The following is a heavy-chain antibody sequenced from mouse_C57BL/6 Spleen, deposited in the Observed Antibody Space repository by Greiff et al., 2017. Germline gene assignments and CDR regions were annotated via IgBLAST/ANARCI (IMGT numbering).Heavy chain of an antibody. Sequence: QVQLQQSGAELVRPGASVTLSCKASGYTFTDYEMHWVKQTPVHGLEWIGAIDPETGGTAYNQKFKGKAILTADKSSSTAYMELRSLTSEDSAVYYGTTGGLGRFDYWGQGTTLTVSS. CDR3: TTGGLGRFDY. CDR1: GYTFTDYE. D-gene: IGHD4-1*01. V-gene: IGHV1-15*01. J-gene: IGHJ2*01. CDR2: IDPETGGT.